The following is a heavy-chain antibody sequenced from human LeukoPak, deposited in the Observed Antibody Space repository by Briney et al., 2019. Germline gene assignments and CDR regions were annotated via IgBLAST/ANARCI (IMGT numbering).Heavy chain of an antibody. V-gene: IGHV3-21*01. CDR1: GFTFSSYS. CDR3: ARDPGIQLWSYYFDY. J-gene: IGHJ4*02. Sequence: GGSLRLSCAASGFTFSSYSMNWVRQAPGKGLEWVSSISSSSSYIYYADSVKGRFTISRDNTKNSLYLQMNSLRAEDTAVYYCARDPGIQLWSYYFDYWGPGTLVTVSS. CDR2: ISSSSSYI. D-gene: IGHD5-18*01.